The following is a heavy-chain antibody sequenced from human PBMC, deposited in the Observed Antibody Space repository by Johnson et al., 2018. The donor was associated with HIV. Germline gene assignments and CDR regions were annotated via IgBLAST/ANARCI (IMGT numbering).Heavy chain of an antibody. J-gene: IGHJ3*02. CDR3: ARDRRGATIDDAFDI. CDR2: FSYDGSNK. V-gene: IGHV3-30*03. Sequence: IFSYDGSNKNYADSVKGRFTVSRDNSKNTLYLQMNSLRAEDTAVYYCARDRRGATIDDAFDIWGQGTMVTVSS. D-gene: IGHD1-26*01.